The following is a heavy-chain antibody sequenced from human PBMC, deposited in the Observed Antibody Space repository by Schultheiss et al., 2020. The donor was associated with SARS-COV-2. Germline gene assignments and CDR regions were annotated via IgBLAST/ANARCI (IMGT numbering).Heavy chain of an antibody. Sequence: GESLKISCAASGFTFGYYHMSWIRQAPGKGLEWVSYIRSGGSYTNYADSVKGRFTMSRDDAKNSLYLQMDSLRAEDTAIYYCARLRYQLLSYYFDSWGQGALVTVSS. J-gene: IGHJ4*02. CDR2: IRSGGSYT. CDR3: ARLRYQLLSYYFDS. D-gene: IGHD2-2*01. V-gene: IGHV3-11*06. CDR1: GFTFGYYH.